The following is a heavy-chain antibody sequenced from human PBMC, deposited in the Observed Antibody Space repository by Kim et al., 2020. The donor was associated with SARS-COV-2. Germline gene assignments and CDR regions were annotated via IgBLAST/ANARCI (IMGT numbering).Heavy chain of an antibody. CDR1: GFTFSDYY. D-gene: IGHD1-26*01. J-gene: IGHJ6*02. CDR2: ISSSSSYT. CDR3: ARDKALGNYYYYYGMDV. Sequence: GGSLRLSCAASGFTFSDYYMSWIRQAPGKGLEWVSYISSSSSYTNYADSVKGRFTISRDNAKNSLYLQMNSLGAEDTALYYWARDKALGNYYYYYGMDVWGQGTTVTVSS. V-gene: IGHV3-11*06.